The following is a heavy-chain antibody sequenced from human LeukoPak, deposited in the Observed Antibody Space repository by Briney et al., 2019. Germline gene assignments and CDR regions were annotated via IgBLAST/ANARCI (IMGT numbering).Heavy chain of an antibody. D-gene: IGHD3-22*01. Sequence: ETLSLTCTVSGGSISGYYWSWIRQPPGKGLEWIGYIYYSGSTSYNPSLKSRVTISVDTSKSQFSLKLNSVTAADTALYYCARYAYGSSAYHFDYWGQGTLVTVSS. CDR1: GGSISGYY. CDR3: ARYAYGSSAYHFDY. J-gene: IGHJ4*02. V-gene: IGHV4-59*01. CDR2: IYYSGST.